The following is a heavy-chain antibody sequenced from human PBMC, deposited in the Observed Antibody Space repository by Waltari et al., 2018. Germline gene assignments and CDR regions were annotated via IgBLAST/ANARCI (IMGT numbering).Heavy chain of an antibody. D-gene: IGHD6-19*01. Sequence: QVQLVESGGGVVQPGGSLRLSCAASGFTFTSYGIHWVRKAPGKGLEWVAFIRYDGSNKYYADSVKGRFTISRDNSRNTVYLQMDSLRVEDTAAYYCAKDGYSSGWTFGYWGQGTLVTVSS. CDR2: IRYDGSNK. CDR1: GFTFTSYG. V-gene: IGHV3-30*02. J-gene: IGHJ4*02. CDR3: AKDGYSSGWTFGY.